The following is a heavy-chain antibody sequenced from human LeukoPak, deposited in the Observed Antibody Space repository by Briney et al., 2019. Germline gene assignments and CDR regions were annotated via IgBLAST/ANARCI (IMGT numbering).Heavy chain of an antibody. V-gene: IGHV1-18*01. J-gene: IGHJ4*02. CDR3: ARDARSGSYFYDY. Sequence: GASVKVSCKASGYTFFSYGISWVRQAPGQGLEWMGWISGYNGNTHYAQKDQGRVTMTTDTSTTTAYMELRSLRSDDTAVYYCARDARSGSYFYDYWGQGTLVTVSS. CDR2: ISGYNGNT. CDR1: GYTFFSYG. D-gene: IGHD1-26*01.